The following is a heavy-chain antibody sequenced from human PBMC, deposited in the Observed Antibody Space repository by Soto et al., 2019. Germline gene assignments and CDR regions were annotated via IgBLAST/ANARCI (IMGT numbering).Heavy chain of an antibody. Sequence: EVQLVESGGGLVQPGGSLRLSCAASGFTFSSYWMHWVRQAPGKGLVWVSRINSDGSSTSYADSVKGRFTISRDNAKNTLYLQTNSLSAEDTAVYYCARERGKAAAVHFEYWGQGTLVTVSS. V-gene: IGHV3-74*01. CDR2: INSDGSST. J-gene: IGHJ4*02. D-gene: IGHD6-13*01. CDR3: ARERGKAAAVHFEY. CDR1: GFTFSSYW.